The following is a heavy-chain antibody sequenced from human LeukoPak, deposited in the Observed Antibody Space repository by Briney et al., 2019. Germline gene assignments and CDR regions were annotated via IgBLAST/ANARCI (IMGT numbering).Heavy chain of an antibody. CDR2: TREDGSEK. CDR1: GFTVSSTC. Sequence: GGSLRLSCAASGFTVSSTCMSWVRQAPGKGLEWVANTREDGSEKYYVDSVKGRFTISRDNAKNSLYLQMNSLRAEDTAVYYCARELAGHYYGSGSSFDYWGQGTLVTVSS. CDR3: ARELAGHYYGSGSSFDY. D-gene: IGHD3-10*01. V-gene: IGHV3-7*01. J-gene: IGHJ4*02.